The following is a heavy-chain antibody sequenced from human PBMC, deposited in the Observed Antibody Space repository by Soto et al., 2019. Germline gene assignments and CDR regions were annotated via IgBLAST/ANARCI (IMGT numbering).Heavy chain of an antibody. CDR2: ISYDGSK. J-gene: IGHJ4*02. D-gene: IGHD6-13*01. CDR3: ARPYSSTWNYFDY. CDR1: GLTLRDYG. Sequence: GGALRLSCAASGLTLRDYGMDWVRQAPGKGLEWVAVISYDGSKYYAGSVKGRFTISRDNSKNTLSLQMNSLRAEDTAVYYCARPYSSTWNYFDYWGQGTLVTVSS. V-gene: IGHV3-30*03.